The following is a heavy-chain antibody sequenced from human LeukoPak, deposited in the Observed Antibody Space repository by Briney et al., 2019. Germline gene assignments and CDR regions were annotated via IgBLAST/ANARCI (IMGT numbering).Heavy chain of an antibody. J-gene: IGHJ4*02. CDR3: AKHRFESGGYHSTD. D-gene: IGHD3-22*01. Sequence: GGSLRLSCAASGFTVSSNYMNWVRQAPGKGLAWVSTISGGSGSTYCADSVKGRFTISRDNSKNTLYLQMNSLRDEDTAVYYCAKHRFESGGYHSTDWGQGTLVTVSS. CDR1: GFTVSSNY. V-gene: IGHV3-23*01. CDR2: ISGGSGST.